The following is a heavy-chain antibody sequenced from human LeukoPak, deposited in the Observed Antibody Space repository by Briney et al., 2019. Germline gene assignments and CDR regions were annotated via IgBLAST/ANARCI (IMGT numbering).Heavy chain of an antibody. J-gene: IGHJ4*02. V-gene: IGHV5-51*01. CDR3: ARQFGGNSEFDY. D-gene: IGHD4-23*01. CDR1: GYSFTSYC. Sequence: GESLKISCNGYGYSFTSYCIGWVPLLTGKGLGCMRIIYPGDSDSGYSPSFQGQVTISADKSISTAYLQWSSLKASGTAMYYCARQFGGNSEFDYWGQGTLVTVSS. CDR2: IYPGDSDS.